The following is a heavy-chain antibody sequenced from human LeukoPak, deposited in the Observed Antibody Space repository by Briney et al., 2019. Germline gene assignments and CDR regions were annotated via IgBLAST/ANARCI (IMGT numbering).Heavy chain of an antibody. Sequence: PGGSLRLSCAASGFTFSTYVMTWVRQAPGKGLEWVSAILGSGGGTYYADSVKGRFTISRDNSKNTLYLRMNSLRAEDTAVYYCATTPGAYYYYHMDVWGQGTTVTVSS. J-gene: IGHJ6*02. CDR1: GFTFSTYV. CDR3: ATTPGAYYYYHMDV. V-gene: IGHV3-23*01. D-gene: IGHD3-10*01. CDR2: ILGSGGGT.